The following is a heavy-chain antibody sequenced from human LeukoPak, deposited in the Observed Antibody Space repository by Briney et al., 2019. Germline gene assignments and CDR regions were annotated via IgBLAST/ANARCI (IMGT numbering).Heavy chain of an antibody. CDR1: GGSFSGYY. Sequence: SETPSLTCAVYGGSFSGYYWSWIRQPPGKGLEWIGEINHSGSTNYNPSLKSRVTISVDTSKNQFSLKLSSVTAADTAVYYCARGHPGRIWGQGTLVTVSS. CDR2: INHSGST. D-gene: IGHD2/OR15-2a*01. CDR3: ARGHPGRI. V-gene: IGHV4-34*01. J-gene: IGHJ4*02.